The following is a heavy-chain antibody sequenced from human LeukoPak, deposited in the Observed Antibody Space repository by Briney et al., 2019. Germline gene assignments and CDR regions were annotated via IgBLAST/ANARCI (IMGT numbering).Heavy chain of an antibody. D-gene: IGHD6-13*01. Sequence: GGSLRLSCAASGFTFSSYAMHWVSQAPGKGLEWVAVISYDGSNKYYADSVEGRFTISRDNAKNSLYLQMNSLRAEDTAVYYCARDESFSSWYLPSAFDIWGQRTMVTVSS. V-gene: IGHV3-30-3*01. CDR1: GFTFSSYA. CDR3: ARDESFSSWYLPSAFDI. CDR2: ISYDGSNK. J-gene: IGHJ3*02.